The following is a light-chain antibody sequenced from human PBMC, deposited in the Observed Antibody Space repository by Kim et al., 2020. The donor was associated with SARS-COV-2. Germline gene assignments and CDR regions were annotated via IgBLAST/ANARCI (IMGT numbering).Light chain of an antibody. J-gene: IGLJ2*01. CDR1: CSNIRSNT. V-gene: IGLV1-44*01. CDR2: SSN. CDR3: AAWDDSLNGVV. Sequence: QRVTIAFSEPCSNIRSNTVHWYQQLPGTAPKLLNYSSNQRPAGIPDRFSGSKSGTSASLAISGLQSEDEADYYCAAWDDSLNGVVFGGGTQLTVL.